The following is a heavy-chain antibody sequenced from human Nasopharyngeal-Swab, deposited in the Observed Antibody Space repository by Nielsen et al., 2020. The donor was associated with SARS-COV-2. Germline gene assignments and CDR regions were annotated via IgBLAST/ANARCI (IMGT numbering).Heavy chain of an antibody. CDR3: ARPRLPAGGHEAADY. J-gene: IGHJ4*02. V-gene: IGHV3-11*04. CDR2: TSGSGNTK. CDR1: GFTFSDYY. D-gene: IGHD6-13*01. Sequence: GGSLRLSCAASGFTFSDYYMSWIRQAPGKGLEWISFTSGSGNTKYYADSVKGRFTISSDNAKNSLYLQMNSLRADDTAVYYCARPRLPAGGHEAADYWGQGTLVTVSS.